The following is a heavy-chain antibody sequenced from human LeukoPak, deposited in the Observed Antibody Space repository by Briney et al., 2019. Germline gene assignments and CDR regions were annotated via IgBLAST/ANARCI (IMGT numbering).Heavy chain of an antibody. V-gene: IGHV3-53*01. D-gene: IGHD6-13*01. CDR3: ARKSLGIVAAGTSFGS. Sequence: PGGSLRLSCAASGFTVSSNFVTWVRQAPGKGLEWLSIIYSGGGTDYADSVKGRFTISRDNSKNTVYLQMNSLRAEDTAMYHCARKSLGIVAAGTSFGSWGQGTLVTVSS. J-gene: IGHJ5*02. CDR1: GFTVSSNF. CDR2: IYSGGGT.